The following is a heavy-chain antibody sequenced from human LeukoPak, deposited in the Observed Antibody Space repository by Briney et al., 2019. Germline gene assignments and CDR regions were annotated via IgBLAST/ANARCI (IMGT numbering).Heavy chain of an antibody. V-gene: IGHV3-30*18. Sequence: GRSLRLSCAASGFTFSAYGMHWVRQAPGKGLGWVAIISYDGSNKYYADSVKGRFTISRDNAKNSLYLQMNSLRAEDTAVYYCAKATYYYDSSGYYLLDYWGQGTLVTVSS. CDR1: GFTFSAYG. J-gene: IGHJ4*02. D-gene: IGHD3-22*01. CDR2: ISYDGSNK. CDR3: AKATYYYDSSGYYLLDY.